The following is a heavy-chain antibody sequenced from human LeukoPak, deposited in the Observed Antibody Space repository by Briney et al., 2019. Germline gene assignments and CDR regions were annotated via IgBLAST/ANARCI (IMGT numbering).Heavy chain of an antibody. CDR3: AKDIWESSSGRDAFDI. CDR2: ISGDGGST. CDR1: GFTFDDYA. V-gene: IGHV3-43*02. Sequence: PGGSLRLSCAASGFTFDDYAMHWVRQTPGKGLEWVSLISGDGGSTCYADSVKGRFTISRDNSKNSLYLQMNSLRTEDTALYYCAKDIWESSSGRDAFDIWGQGTMVTVSS. D-gene: IGHD3-22*01. J-gene: IGHJ3*02.